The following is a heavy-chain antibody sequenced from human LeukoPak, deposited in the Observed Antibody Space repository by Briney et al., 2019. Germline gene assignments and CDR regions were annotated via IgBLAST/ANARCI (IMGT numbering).Heavy chain of an antibody. CDR3: ARGIAVAAADAFDI. D-gene: IGHD6-19*01. Sequence: SETLSLTCTVSGGSISSGGYYWGWIRQHPGKGLEWIGYIYYSGSTYYNPSLKSRVTISVDTSKNQFSLKLSSVTAADTAVYYCARGIAVAAADAFDIWGQRTMVTVSS. J-gene: IGHJ3*02. CDR2: IYYSGST. V-gene: IGHV4-31*03. CDR1: GGSISSGGYY.